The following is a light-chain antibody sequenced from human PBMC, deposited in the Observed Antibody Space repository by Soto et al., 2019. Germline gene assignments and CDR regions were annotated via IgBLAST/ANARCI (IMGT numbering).Light chain of an antibody. CDR2: GAS. CDR1: QSVSTN. CDR3: QQYNNWPRT. V-gene: IGKV3-15*01. J-gene: IGKJ1*01. Sequence: EIGMTRSPAALSVSPGEGATLSCRASQSVSTNLAWYQQKPGQAPRLLVYGASTRATGIAARFSGYGSGTEFILTISSLQSEDFAVYFCQQYNNWPRTFGQGTKV.